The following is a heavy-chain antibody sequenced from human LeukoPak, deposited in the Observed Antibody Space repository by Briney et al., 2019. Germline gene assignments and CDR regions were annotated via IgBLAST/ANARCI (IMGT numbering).Heavy chain of an antibody. Sequence: SETLSLTCTVSGGSISSSNYSWGWIRQPPGKGLEWIGSIYYSGSTYSNPSLKSRVTISVDTSKNQFSLKLSSVTAADTAVYYCASQKDGYSFDYWGQGTLVTVSS. CDR3: ASQKDGYSFDY. D-gene: IGHD5-24*01. J-gene: IGHJ4*02. CDR1: GGSISSSNYS. CDR2: IYYSGST. V-gene: IGHV4-39*01.